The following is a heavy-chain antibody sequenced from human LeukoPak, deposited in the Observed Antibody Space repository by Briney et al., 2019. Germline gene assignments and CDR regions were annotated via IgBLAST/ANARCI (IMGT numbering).Heavy chain of an antibody. CDR1: GFTFSDYY. D-gene: IGHD6-6*01. CDR3: AREGRQLSSLGADY. CDR2: ISSSSTYI. Sequence: PGGSLRLSCAASGFTFSDYYMSWIRQAPGKGLEWVSSISSSSTYIYYADSVKGRFTISRDNAKNSLYLQMNSLRAEDTAVYYCAREGRQLSSLGADYWGQGTLVTVSS. J-gene: IGHJ4*02. V-gene: IGHV3-11*06.